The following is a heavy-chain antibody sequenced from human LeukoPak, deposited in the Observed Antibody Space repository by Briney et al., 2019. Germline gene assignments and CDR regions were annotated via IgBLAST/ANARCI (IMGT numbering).Heavy chain of an antibody. D-gene: IGHD3-10*01. V-gene: IGHV3-7*04. Sequence: GGSLRLSCATSGXTFSSYWMTWVRQAPGTGLEWVANIKEDGSRQHYIDSVKGRFTISRGNAKSSLYLQMNSLRVEDSAVYYCARDGYASGSHDYWGQGTLVTVSS. CDR2: IKEDGSRQ. CDR3: ARDGYASGSHDY. CDR1: GXTFSSYW. J-gene: IGHJ4*02.